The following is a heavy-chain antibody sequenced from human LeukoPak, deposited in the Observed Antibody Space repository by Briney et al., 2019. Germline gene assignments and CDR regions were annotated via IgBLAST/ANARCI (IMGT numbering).Heavy chain of an antibody. Sequence: PGGSLRLSCAASGFTFSSYEMNWVRQAPGKGLEWVSYISSSGSTIYYADSLKGRFTISRDNAKNSLYLQMNSLRAEDTAVYYCARDPTGGAHKNLNDYWGQGTLVTVSS. J-gene: IGHJ4*02. CDR3: ARDPTGGAHKNLNDY. V-gene: IGHV3-48*03. CDR1: GFTFSSYE. D-gene: IGHD1-14*01. CDR2: ISSSGSTI.